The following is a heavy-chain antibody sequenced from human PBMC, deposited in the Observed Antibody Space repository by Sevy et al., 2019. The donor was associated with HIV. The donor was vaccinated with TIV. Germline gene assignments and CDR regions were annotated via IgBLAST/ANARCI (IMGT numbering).Heavy chain of an antibody. CDR1: GFTFSPYS. CDR3: ARVPLYSDSHINDY. CDR2: ISGTGNTI. Sequence: GGSLRLSCAASGFTFSPYSMNWIRQAPGKGLEWLSYISGTGNTIYYAGSVKGRFTISRDNAKNSLYLQMNSLRAEDTAVYYCARVPLYSDSHINDYWGQGTLVTVSS. V-gene: IGHV3-48*04. J-gene: IGHJ4*02. D-gene: IGHD3-22*01.